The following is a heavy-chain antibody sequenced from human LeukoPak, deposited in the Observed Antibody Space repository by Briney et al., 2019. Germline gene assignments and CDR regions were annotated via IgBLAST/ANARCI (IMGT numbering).Heavy chain of an antibody. CDR1: GGSISSGSYY. D-gene: IGHD6-13*01. Sequence: PSQTLSLTCTVSGGSISSGSYYWSWIRQPAGKGLEWIGRIYTSGSTNYNPSLKSRVTISVDTSKNQFSLKLSSVTAADTAVYYCARETQQLVRDFDYWGQGTLVTASS. CDR2: IYTSGST. J-gene: IGHJ4*02. V-gene: IGHV4-61*02. CDR3: ARETQQLVRDFDY.